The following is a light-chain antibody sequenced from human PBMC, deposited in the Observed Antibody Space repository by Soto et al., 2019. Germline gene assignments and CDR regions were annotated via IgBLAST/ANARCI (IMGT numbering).Light chain of an antibody. V-gene: IGLV1-40*01. CDR3: QRYDSRLXGYV. CDR2: ADK. CDR1: SSNIWGPYD. J-gene: IGLJ1*01. Sequence: QSFLRQPPSVSGAPAQRVTISCTGSSSNIWGPYDVHWYQHLPGTYPKLLIYADKYRPSGFPDRFSGSKSGTSASLAINGLQDEDEADYYCQRYDSRLXGYVLGTWTKVXV.